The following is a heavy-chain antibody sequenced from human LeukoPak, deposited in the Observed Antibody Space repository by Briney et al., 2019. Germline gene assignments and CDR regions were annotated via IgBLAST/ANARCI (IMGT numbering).Heavy chain of an antibody. D-gene: IGHD5-12*01. Sequence: ASVKVSCKASGYTFTSYYMHWVRQAPGQGLEWMGIINPSGGSTTYAQKFQGRVTITADESTSTAYMELSSLRSEDTAVYYCAYKRGYGGYLKGWFAPGGQEPLVTVSS. CDR2: INPSGGST. V-gene: IGHV1-46*01. J-gene: IGHJ5*02. CDR1: GYTFTSYY. CDR3: AYKRGYGGYLKGWFAP.